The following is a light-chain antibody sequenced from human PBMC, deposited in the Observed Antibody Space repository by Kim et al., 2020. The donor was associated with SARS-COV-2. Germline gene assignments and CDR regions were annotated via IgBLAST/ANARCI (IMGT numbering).Light chain of an antibody. CDR2: DAS. CDR3: QQYTDWPFT. Sequence: EVLMTQSPATLSLSPGERATLSCRASQTVISSNLAWYQQKPGQAPRLLIFDASTRATGVPARFSGSGSGTEFTLTISSLQSEDFAVYYCQQYTDWPFTFGGGTKLEI. CDR1: QTVISSN. V-gene: IGKV3-15*01. J-gene: IGKJ2*01.